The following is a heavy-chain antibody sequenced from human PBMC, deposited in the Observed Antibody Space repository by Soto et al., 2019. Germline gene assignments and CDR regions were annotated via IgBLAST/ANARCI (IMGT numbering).Heavy chain of an antibody. Sequence: EVQLVESGGGLIQPGGSLRLSCAASGFTVSSNYMSWVRQAPGKGLEWVSVIYSGGSTYYADSVKGRFTITRDNSKNTLYLQMNSLRAEDTAVYYCARDVSYSKGWLDPWGQGTLVTVSS. J-gene: IGHJ5*02. CDR2: IYSGGST. CDR1: GFTVSSNY. CDR3: ARDVSYSKGWLDP. D-gene: IGHD4-4*01. V-gene: IGHV3-53*01.